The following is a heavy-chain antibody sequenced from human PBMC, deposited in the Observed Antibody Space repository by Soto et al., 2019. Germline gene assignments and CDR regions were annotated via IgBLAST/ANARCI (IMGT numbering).Heavy chain of an antibody. CDR2: INHRGST. Sequence: SETLSLTCAVYGGSLSGFDWSWIRQPPGKGLEWIGEINHRGSTNYNPSLGTRVTISVGPSNNQFSLKLTSVTAADTAVYYCARGPATYWGQGTQVTVSS. CDR3: ARGPATY. CDR1: GGSLSGFD. J-gene: IGHJ4*02. V-gene: IGHV4-34*01.